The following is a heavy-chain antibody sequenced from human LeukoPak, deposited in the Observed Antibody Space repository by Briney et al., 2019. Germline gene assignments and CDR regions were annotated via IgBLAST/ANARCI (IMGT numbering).Heavy chain of an antibody. J-gene: IGHJ6*03. D-gene: IGHD4-23*01. CDR3: ARQASEYYGGKVGRYYYYMDV. V-gene: IGHV1-69*05. Sequence: SVKVSCKASRGTFSSYAISWVRQAPGQGLEWMGGIIPIFGTANYAQKFQGRVTITTDESTSTAYMELSSLRSEDTAVYYCARQASEYYGGKVGRYYYYMDVWGKGTTVTVSS. CDR2: IIPIFGTA. CDR1: RGTFSSYA.